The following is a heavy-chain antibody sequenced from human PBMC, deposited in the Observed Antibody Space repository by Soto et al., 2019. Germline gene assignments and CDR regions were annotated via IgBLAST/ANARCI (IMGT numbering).Heavy chain of an antibody. CDR3: ARGVAGTGFDL. D-gene: IGHD6-19*01. J-gene: IGHJ4*02. V-gene: IGHV6-1*01. CDR2: TYYRSNWRH. Sequence: SQTLSLTCAISGDSVSSNTAAWNWIRSSPSRGLEWLGRTYYRSNWRHDYAVSVKSRITVNPDTSKNHFSLQLNSVAPDDTAVYYCARGVAGTGFDLWGQGTLVTVSS. CDR1: GDSVSSNTAA.